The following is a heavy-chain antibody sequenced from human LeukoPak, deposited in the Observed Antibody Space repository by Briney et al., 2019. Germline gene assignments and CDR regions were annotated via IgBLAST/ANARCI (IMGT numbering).Heavy chain of an antibody. D-gene: IGHD5-18*01. CDR3: ARTGETAMDSRGLFDY. V-gene: IGHV4-34*01. J-gene: IGHJ4*02. CDR2: INHSGST. Sequence: KPSETLSLTCAVYGGSFSGYYWSWIRQPLGKGPEWIGEINHSGSTNYNPSLKSRVSISADTSKNQFSLKLSSVTAADTAVYYCARTGETAMDSRGLFDYWGQGTLVTVSS. CDR1: GGSFSGYY.